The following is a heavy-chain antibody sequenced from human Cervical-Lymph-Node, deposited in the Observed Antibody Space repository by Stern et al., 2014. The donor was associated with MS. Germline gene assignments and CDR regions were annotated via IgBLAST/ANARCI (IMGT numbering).Heavy chain of an antibody. D-gene: IGHD3-10*01. CDR3: ARTYYYGSGTYQYFYYGMDV. V-gene: IGHV1-69*17. CDR2: IIPFFGIT. J-gene: IGHJ6*02. CDR1: GGTFSSYG. Sequence: QLVQSGAEVTEPGSSVKVSCKATGGTFSSYGLSWVRQAPGQGLEWLGGIIPFFGITNYAQKFLGRVTITADKSTSTAYMELRSLRSEDTAIYYCARTYYYGSGTYQYFYYGMDVWGQGTTVSVSS.